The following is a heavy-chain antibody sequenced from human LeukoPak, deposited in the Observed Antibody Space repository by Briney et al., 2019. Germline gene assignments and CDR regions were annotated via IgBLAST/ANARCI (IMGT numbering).Heavy chain of an antibody. D-gene: IGHD6-13*01. CDR3: ARGGGMRSWYDFDY. V-gene: IGHV3-7*04. CDR1: GFTFSNYW. CDR2: IKEAGSEK. J-gene: IGHJ4*02. Sequence: GGSLRLSCAASGFTFSNYWMSWVRQAPGKGLEFMANIKEAGSEKYYVDSVKSRFTISRDNDKNSVHLQMNNLRAEDTAVYYCARGGGMRSWYDFDYWGQGILVTVSS.